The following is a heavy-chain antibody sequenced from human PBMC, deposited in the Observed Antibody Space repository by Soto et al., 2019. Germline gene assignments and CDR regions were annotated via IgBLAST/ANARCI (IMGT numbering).Heavy chain of an antibody. CDR2: FSATSENT. CDR1: GFFFSSYT. V-gene: IGHV3-23*01. CDR3: AKARDQQWVRLPFDY. D-gene: IGHD6-19*01. Sequence: EVQLLESGGGLVQPGGSLRLSWVGSGFFFSSYTMTWFRQAPGKGLEWVSSFSATSENTYYADSVRGRFTISRDNSKNTLFLQMNSLTAEDTAMYYCAKARDQQWVRLPFDYWGQGILVIVSS. J-gene: IGHJ4*02.